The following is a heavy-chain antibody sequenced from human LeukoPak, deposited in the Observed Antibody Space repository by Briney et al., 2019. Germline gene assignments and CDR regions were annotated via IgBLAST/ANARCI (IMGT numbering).Heavy chain of an antibody. J-gene: IGHJ6*02. CDR2: INPNSGGT. CDR1: GYTFTGYY. D-gene: IGHD6-13*01. Sequence: ASVKVSCKASGYTFTGYYMHWVRQAPGQGLEWMGWINPNSGGTNYAQKFQGWVTITRDTSISTAYMELSRLRSDDTAVYYCARGGIAAAGTYYYYGMDVWGQGTTVTVSS. V-gene: IGHV1-2*04. CDR3: ARGGIAAAGTYYYYGMDV.